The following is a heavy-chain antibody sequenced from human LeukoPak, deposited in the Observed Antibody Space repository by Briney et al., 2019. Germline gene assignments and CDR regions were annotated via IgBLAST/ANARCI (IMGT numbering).Heavy chain of an antibody. D-gene: IGHD3-3*01. Sequence: GGSLRLSCAASGSTVTTNYMTWVRQAPGKGLEWVSYISSSGSTIYYADSVKGRFTISRDNAKNSLYLQMNSLRAEDTAVYYCARVSLSHYDFWSGYYTDEYYFDYWGQGTLVTVSS. CDR1: GSTVTTNY. V-gene: IGHV3-11*04. J-gene: IGHJ4*02. CDR3: ARVSLSHYDFWSGYYTDEYYFDY. CDR2: ISSSGSTI.